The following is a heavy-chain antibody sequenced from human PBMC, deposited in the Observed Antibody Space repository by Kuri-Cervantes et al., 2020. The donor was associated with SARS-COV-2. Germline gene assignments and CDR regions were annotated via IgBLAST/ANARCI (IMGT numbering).Heavy chain of an antibody. Sequence: GESLKISCAASGFTFSSYGMHWVRQAPGKGLEWVAVISYDGSNKYYADSVKGRFTISRDNSKSTLYLQMNSLRDDDTAVYYCARGSVPGGYYFDSWGQGTLVTVSS. V-gene: IGHV3-30*03. CDR2: ISYDGSNK. CDR3: ARGSVPGGYYFDS. CDR1: GFTFSSYG. D-gene: IGHD6-13*01. J-gene: IGHJ4*02.